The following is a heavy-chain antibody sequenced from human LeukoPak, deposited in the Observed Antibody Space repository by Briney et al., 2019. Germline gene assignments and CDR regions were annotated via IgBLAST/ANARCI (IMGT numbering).Heavy chain of an antibody. CDR3: ARDRVAILVREVNYYYGMDV. J-gene: IGHJ6*02. Sequence: ASVKVSCKASGGTFSSYAISWVRQAPGQGLEWMGGIIPIFGTANYAQKFQGRVTITADESTSTAYMELSSLRPEDTAVYYCARDRVAILVREVNYYYGMDVWGQGTTVTVSS. D-gene: IGHD3-9*01. V-gene: IGHV1-69*13. CDR2: IIPIFGTA. CDR1: GGTFSSYA.